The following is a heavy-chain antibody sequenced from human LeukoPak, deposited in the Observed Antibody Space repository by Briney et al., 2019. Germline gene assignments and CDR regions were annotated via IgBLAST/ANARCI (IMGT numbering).Heavy chain of an antibody. CDR2: IRSKAYGGTT. D-gene: IGHD3-10*01. CDR1: GFTFGDYA. CDR3: TRNMVRGGGYYYYGMDV. V-gene: IGHV3-49*04. Sequence: GGSLRLSCTASGFTFGDYAMSWVRQAPGKGLEWVGFIRSKAYGGTTEYAASVKGRFTISRDDSKSIAYLQMNSLETEDTAVYYCTRNMVRGGGYYYYGMDVWGQGTTVTVSS. J-gene: IGHJ6*02.